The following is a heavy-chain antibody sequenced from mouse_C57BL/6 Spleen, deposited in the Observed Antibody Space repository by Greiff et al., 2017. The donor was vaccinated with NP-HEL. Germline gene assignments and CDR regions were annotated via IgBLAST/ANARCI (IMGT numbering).Heavy chain of an antibody. Sequence: EVQLQQSGPELVKPGASVKIPCKASGYTFTDYNMDWVKQSHGKSLEWIGDINPNNGGTIYNQKFKGKATLTVDKSSSTAYMELRSLTSEDTAVYYCARENYYGTSFAYWGQGTLVTVSA. CDR3: ARENYYGTSFAY. D-gene: IGHD1-1*01. V-gene: IGHV1-18*01. CDR1: GYTFTDYN. J-gene: IGHJ3*01. CDR2: INPNNGGT.